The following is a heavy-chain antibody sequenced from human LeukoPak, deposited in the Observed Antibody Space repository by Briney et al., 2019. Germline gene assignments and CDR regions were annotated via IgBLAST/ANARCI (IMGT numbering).Heavy chain of an antibody. CDR3: ARDERVYDPPDYYYYGMDV. V-gene: IGHV4-59*01. D-gene: IGHD2/OR15-2a*01. CDR1: GGSFSGYY. CDR2: IYYSGST. J-gene: IGHJ6*02. Sequence: NSSETLSLTCAVYGGSFSGYYWSWIRQPPGKGLEWIGYIYYSGSTNYNPSLKSRVTISVDTSKNQFSLKLSSVTAADTAVYYCARDERVYDPPDYYYYGMDVWGQGTTVTVSS.